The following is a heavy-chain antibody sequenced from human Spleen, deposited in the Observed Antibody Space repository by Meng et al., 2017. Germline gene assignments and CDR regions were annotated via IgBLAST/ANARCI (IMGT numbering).Heavy chain of an antibody. CDR2: ISYDGSYK. CDR3: ASAMYSSGRGGGFDY. V-gene: IGHV3-30*04. Sequence: GESLKISCAASGFTFSSYAMHWVRQAPGKGLEWVSVISYDGSYKYYADSVKGRFTISRDNSKNTLYLQMNSLRAEDTAVYYCASAMYSSGRGGGFDYWGQGTLVTVSS. CDR1: GFTFSSYA. D-gene: IGHD6-19*01. J-gene: IGHJ4*02.